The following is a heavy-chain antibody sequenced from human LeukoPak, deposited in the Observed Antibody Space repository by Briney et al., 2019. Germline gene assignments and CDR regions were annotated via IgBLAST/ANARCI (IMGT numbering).Heavy chain of an antibody. D-gene: IGHD3-22*01. Sequence: ASVKVSCKASGYSFFDYYVHWVRPAPGQGLEWMGWIDSKSGDTDYAQHFQGRVTMTRDTSISTATMELTRLRSDDTALYYCTRGAYYDTNGYRWFDPWGQGTPVTVSS. CDR1: GYSFFDYY. CDR2: IDSKSGDT. V-gene: IGHV1-2*02. J-gene: IGHJ5*02. CDR3: TRGAYYDTNGYRWFDP.